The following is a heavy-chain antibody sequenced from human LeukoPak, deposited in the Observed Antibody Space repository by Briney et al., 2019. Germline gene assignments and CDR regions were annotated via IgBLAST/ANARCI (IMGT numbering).Heavy chain of an antibody. CDR1: GYTFTSYD. D-gene: IGHD3-22*01. CDR3: ATSYYDSNS. V-gene: IGHV1-8*01. CDR2: MDLDNGNT. Sequence: ASVKVSCKASGYTFTSYDIYWVRQAPGQGFEWMGWMDLDNGNTGYAQDFQGRVTMTRNSFKNTAYMELSSLKPDDTAVYYCATSYYDSNSWGQGTLVTVSS. J-gene: IGHJ5*02.